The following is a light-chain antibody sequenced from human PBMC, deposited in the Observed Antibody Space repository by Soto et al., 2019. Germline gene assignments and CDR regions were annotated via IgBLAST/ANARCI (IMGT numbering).Light chain of an antibody. CDR2: EVS. CDR1: SSDVGTYNY. Sequence: QSVLTQPASVSGSPGQSITISCTGTSSDVGTYNYVSWYQHHPGKAPKLIIYEVSNRPSGVSNRFSGSKSGSTASLTISGPQAEDEADYHCTSYTRDTALVFGTGTKV. CDR3: TSYTRDTALV. J-gene: IGLJ1*01. V-gene: IGLV2-14*01.